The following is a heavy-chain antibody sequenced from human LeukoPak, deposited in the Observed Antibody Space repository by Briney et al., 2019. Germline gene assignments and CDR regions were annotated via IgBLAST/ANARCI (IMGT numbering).Heavy chain of an antibody. CDR2: IYHSVST. J-gene: IGHJ4*02. CDR3: ASDSGNSGYDYFDY. V-gene: IGHV4-30-2*02. Sequence: PSETLTLTCAASGGSISSGGYSWSWIRQPPGKGLEWIVYIYHSVSTYYNPSLKRRVTISVHRSKNQFSLKLSSVTAAATAVYYCASDSGNSGYDYFDYWGQGTLVTVSS. D-gene: IGHD5-12*01. CDR1: GGSISSGGYS.